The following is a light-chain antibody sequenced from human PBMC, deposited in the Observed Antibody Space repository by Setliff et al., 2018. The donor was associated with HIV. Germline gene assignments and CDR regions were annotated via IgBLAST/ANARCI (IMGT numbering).Light chain of an antibody. Sequence: QSALAQPASVSGSPGQSITISCTGTSSDVGNYNLVSWYQQYPGKAPKLLIYDVTKRPSGVSYRFSGSKSGDTASLTISGLQAEDGADYYCCSYVSSGAYVFGPGTKVTVL. CDR3: CSYVSSGAYV. CDR1: SSDVGNYNL. CDR2: DVT. V-gene: IGLV2-23*02. J-gene: IGLJ1*01.